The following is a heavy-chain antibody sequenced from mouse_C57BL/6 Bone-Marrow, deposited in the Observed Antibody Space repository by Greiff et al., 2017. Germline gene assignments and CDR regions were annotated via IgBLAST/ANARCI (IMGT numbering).Heavy chain of an antibody. V-gene: IGHV3-6*01. CDR2: ISYDGSN. D-gene: IGHD2-1*01. Sequence: EVKLMESGPGLVKPSQSLSLTCSVTGYSITSGYYWNWIRQFPGNKLEWMGYISYDGSNNYNPSLKNRISITRDTSKNQFFLKLNSVTTEDTATYYCASIYGIPFDYWGQGTTLTVSS. CDR3: ASIYGIPFDY. J-gene: IGHJ2*01. CDR1: GYSITSGYY.